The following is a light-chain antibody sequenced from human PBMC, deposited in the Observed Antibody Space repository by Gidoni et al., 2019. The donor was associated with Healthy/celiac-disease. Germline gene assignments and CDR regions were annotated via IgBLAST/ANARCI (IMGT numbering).Light chain of an antibody. Sequence: DIQLTQSPSFLSASVGYRVTITCRSSPGLSSYLACYQPKPGKAPKLLIYAASTLQSGVPSTFSGSGSGTEFTLTISSLQPEDFATSYCQQLNSYPLTFGGGTKVEIK. CDR1: PGLSSY. V-gene: IGKV1-9*01. J-gene: IGKJ4*01. CDR2: AAS. CDR3: QQLNSYPLT.